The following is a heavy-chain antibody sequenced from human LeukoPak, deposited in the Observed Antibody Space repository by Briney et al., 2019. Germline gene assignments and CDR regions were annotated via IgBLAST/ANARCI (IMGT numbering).Heavy chain of an antibody. V-gene: IGHV3-7*01. CDR1: GFTFSSYW. D-gene: IGHD6-13*01. CDR3: AREAAAGTFYYYYYMDV. Sequence: QPGGSLRLACAASGFTFSSYWMSWVRQAPGKGLEWVANIKQDGSEKYYVDSVKGRFTISRDNAKNTLYLQMNSLRAEDTAVYYCAREAAAGTFYYYYYMDVWGKGTTVTVSS. CDR2: IKQDGSEK. J-gene: IGHJ6*03.